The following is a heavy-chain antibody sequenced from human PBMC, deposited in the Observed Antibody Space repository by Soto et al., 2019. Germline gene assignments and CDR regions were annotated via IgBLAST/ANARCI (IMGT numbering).Heavy chain of an antibody. CDR3: THSRCGGDCLQSYSSHYYYGMDV. CDR1: GFSLSTDGVG. D-gene: IGHD2-21*02. J-gene: IGHJ6*02. CDR2: IYWDDDK. V-gene: IGHV2-5*02. Sequence: QITLMESGPTLVKPTQTLTLTCTFSGFSLSTDGVGVGWIRQPPGKALEWLALIYWDDDKRYSPSLRSRLTITKDTSKNQVVLTMTNMDPMDTATYYCTHSRCGGDCLQSYSSHYYYGMDVWGQGTTVTVSS.